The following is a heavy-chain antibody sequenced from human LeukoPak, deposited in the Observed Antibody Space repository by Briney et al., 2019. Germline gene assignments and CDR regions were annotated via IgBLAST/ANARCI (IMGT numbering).Heavy chain of an antibody. D-gene: IGHD3-10*02. CDR2: ISWNSGSI. V-gene: IGHV3-48*04. CDR3: AELGITMIGDV. J-gene: IGHJ6*04. Sequence: GGSLRLSCAASGVTVSSNYMSWGRQAPGQGREWVSGISWNSGSIGYADSVKGRFTISRDNAKNSLYLQMNSLRAEDTAVYYCAELGITMIGDVWGKGTTVTISS. CDR1: GVTVSSNY.